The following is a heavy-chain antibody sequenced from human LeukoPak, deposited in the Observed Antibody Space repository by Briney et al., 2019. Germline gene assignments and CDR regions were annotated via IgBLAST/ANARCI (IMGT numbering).Heavy chain of an antibody. Sequence: GGSLRLSCAASRFTFLNYAVNWVRQAPGKGLEWVAIISHDGRNEYYAESVEGRFTISRDTSRNMISLQMNSLRPEDTAVYYCARGYYHFDGSGYFDMWGQGTLVTVSS. CDR1: RFTFLNYA. CDR2: ISHDGRNE. D-gene: IGHD3-22*01. V-gene: IGHV3-30*14. J-gene: IGHJ4*02. CDR3: ARGYYHFDGSGYFDM.